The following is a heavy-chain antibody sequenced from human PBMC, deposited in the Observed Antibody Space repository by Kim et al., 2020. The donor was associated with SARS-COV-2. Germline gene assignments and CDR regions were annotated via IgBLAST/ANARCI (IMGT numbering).Heavy chain of an antibody. V-gene: IGHV3-11*01. J-gene: IGHJ4*02. CDR1: GFTFNDFF. D-gene: IGHD1-26*01. CDR3: ARELWGEDY. Sequence: GGSLRLSCAASGFTFNDFFMSWVRQAPGKGLEWLGSIHRDGATTFHADSVKDRLTISRDNSKNSLYLQMNSLRVEDTAVYYCARELWGEDYWGQGTLVTVSS. CDR2: IHRDGATT.